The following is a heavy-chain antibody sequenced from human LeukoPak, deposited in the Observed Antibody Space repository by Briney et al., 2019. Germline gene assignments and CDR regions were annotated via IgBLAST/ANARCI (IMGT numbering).Heavy chain of an antibody. Sequence: GGSLRLSCAASGFTFSSYSMNWVRQAPGKGLEWVSLITWDGGSTYYADSVKGRFTISRDNSKNSLYLQMNSLRTEDTALYYCAKGKNTGSYLSHVDYWGQGTLVTVSS. V-gene: IGHV3-43*01. CDR1: GFTFSSYS. CDR2: ITWDGGST. J-gene: IGHJ4*02. CDR3: AKGKNTGSYLSHVDY. D-gene: IGHD3-10*01.